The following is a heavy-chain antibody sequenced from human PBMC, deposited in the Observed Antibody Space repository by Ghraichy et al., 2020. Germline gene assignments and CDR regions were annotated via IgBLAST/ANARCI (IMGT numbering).Heavy chain of an antibody. V-gene: IGHV4-31*03. Sequence: SETLSLTCTVSGVSISSSIYYWSWIRQQPGKGLEWIGYISYSGSTYYNPSLKSRLTISVDTSKNQFSLNLNSVTAADTAVYFCVRSDSFCGSATCYRGIDAFEIWGQGKMVTVSS. CDR3: VRSDSFCGSATCYRGIDAFEI. J-gene: IGHJ3*02. CDR2: ISYSGST. D-gene: IGHD2-2*02. CDR1: GVSISSSIYY.